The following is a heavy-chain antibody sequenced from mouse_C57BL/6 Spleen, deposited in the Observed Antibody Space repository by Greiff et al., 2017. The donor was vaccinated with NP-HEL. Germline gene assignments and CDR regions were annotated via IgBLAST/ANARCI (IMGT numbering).Heavy chain of an antibody. CDR3: ARGRRGGYYAMDY. CDR1: GYSFTGYY. V-gene: IGHV1-42*01. CDR2: INPSTGGT. J-gene: IGHJ4*01. Sequence: EVQLQQSGPELVKPGASVKISCKASGYSFTGYYMNWVKQSPEKSLEWIGEINPSTGGTTYNQKFKAKATLTVDKSSSTAYMQLKSLTSEDSAVYYCARGRRGGYYAMDYWGQGTSVTVSS.